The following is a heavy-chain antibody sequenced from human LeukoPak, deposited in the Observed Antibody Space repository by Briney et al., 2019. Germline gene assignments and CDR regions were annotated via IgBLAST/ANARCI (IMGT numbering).Heavy chain of an antibody. V-gene: IGHV4-59*01. CDR2: IYYSGST. D-gene: IGHD3-10*01. CDR3: ARVLNPWFGEFAFDY. J-gene: IGHJ4*02. CDR1: GGSISSYY. Sequence: SETVSLTCTVSGGSISSYYWSWIRQPPGKGLEWIGYIYYSGSTNYNPSLKSRLTISIDTSKNQISLKLTSVTAADTAVYYCARVLNPWFGEFAFDYWGQGTLVTASS.